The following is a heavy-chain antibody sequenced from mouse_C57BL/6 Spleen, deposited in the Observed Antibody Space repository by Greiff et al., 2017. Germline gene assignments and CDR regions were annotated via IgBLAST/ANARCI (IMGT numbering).Heavy chain of an antibody. J-gene: IGHJ2*01. CDR3: ASLVDGYSAFDY. CDR2: IRNLAYSI. Sequence: DVKLVESGGGLVQPGGSLKLSCAASGFTFSDYGMAWVRQAPRQGPEWVAFIRNLAYSIYYADTVTGRFTISRENAKNTLYLDMSILRSGDPAMYYCASLVDGYSAFDYWGQGTTLTVSS. V-gene: IGHV5-15*01. CDR1: GFTFSDYG. D-gene: IGHD2-3*01.